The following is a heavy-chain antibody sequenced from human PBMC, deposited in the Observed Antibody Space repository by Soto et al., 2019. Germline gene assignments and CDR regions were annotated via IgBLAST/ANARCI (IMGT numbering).Heavy chain of an antibody. D-gene: IGHD6-13*01. Sequence: VGSLRLSCAASGFTFSSYWMSWVRQAPGKGLEWVANIKQDGSEKYYVDSVKGRFTISRDNAKNSLYLQMNSLRAEDTAVDYCARDQQLRWLAPWGKGTLVTVYS. CDR2: IKQDGSEK. CDR1: GFTFSSYW. J-gene: IGHJ5*02. CDR3: ARDQQLRWLAP. V-gene: IGHV3-7*03.